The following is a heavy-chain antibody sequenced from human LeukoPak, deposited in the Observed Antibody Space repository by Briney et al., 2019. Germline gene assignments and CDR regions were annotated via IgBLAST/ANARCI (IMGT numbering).Heavy chain of an antibody. D-gene: IGHD2-2*01. CDR1: GFSFGSYA. V-gene: IGHV3-23*01. CDR2: ICGSVSGSGDCT. CDR3: AKEPPTSPASIPSNWFDP. Sequence: QSGGSLRLSCAASGFSFGSYAMSWVRQAAGKGLEWVSEICGSVSGSGDCTHYADSVKGRFTISRDNSKNTLYLQMNSLRAEDTAVYYCAKEPPTSPASIPSNWFDPWGQGTLVTVSS. J-gene: IGHJ5*02.